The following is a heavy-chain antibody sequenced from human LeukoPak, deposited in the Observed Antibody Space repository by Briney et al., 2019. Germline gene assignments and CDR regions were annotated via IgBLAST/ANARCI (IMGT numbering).Heavy chain of an antibody. D-gene: IGHD2-15*01. CDR1: GFTFSSYW. CDR2: VRTDGSDI. Sequence: GGSLRLSCAASGFTFSSYWMHWVRQGPDKGLLWVARVRTDGSDIVYADSVKGRFTISRDNAKNTLYLQMDSLRAEDTAVYLCARDRGGGSYFDYWGQGTQVTVSS. V-gene: IGHV3-74*01. CDR3: ARDRGGGSYFDY. J-gene: IGHJ4*02.